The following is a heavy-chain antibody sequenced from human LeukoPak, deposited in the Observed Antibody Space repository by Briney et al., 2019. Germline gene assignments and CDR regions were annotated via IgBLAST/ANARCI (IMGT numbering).Heavy chain of an antibody. Sequence: PSETLSLTCAVSGYSISSGYYWGWIRQPPGKGLQWIGSLYYSGSTSYNPSLKRRVTMSVDTSKNQFSLKLSSVTAADTAVYYCARNTSVISVAGPDNWYFDLWGRGTLVTVSS. CDR3: ARNTSVISVAGPDNWYFDL. D-gene: IGHD6-19*01. J-gene: IGHJ2*01. CDR2: LYYSGST. V-gene: IGHV4-38-2*01. CDR1: GYSISSGYY.